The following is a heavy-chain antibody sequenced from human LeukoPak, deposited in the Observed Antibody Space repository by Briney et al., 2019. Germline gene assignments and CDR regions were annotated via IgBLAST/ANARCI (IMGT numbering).Heavy chain of an antibody. CDR1: GYTFTGYY. Sequence: GASVKVSCKASGYTFTGYYMHWVRQAPGQGLEWVGWIHPDSGGTNYAQKFQGRVTMTRDTSISTAYMELSRLRSDDTAVYYCARGVRSSGWYYYYYYMDVWGKGTTVTISS. D-gene: IGHD6-19*01. J-gene: IGHJ6*03. CDR2: IHPDSGGT. V-gene: IGHV1-2*02. CDR3: ARGVRSSGWYYYYYYMDV.